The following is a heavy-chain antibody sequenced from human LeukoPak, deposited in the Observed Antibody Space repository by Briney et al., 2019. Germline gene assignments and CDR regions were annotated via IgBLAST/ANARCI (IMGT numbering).Heavy chain of an antibody. Sequence: GGSLRLSCAASGFTFSNFGLNWVRQAPGKGLEWVAFISDNGRRTYYLESVEGLFTISRDDSKNTLYLQMNSLRVEDTAVYYCARDRIGNYSIDYWGQGTLVTVSS. CDR2: ISDNGRRT. J-gene: IGHJ4*02. D-gene: IGHD1-26*01. CDR3: ARDRIGNYSIDY. V-gene: IGHV3-33*08. CDR1: GFTFSNFG.